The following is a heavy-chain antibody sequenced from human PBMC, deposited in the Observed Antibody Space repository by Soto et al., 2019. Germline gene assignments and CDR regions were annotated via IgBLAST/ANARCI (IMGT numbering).Heavy chain of an antibody. CDR3: ARGSYYSGWV. CDR2: TYYRSKWYS. CDR1: GDSVSSTSTA. V-gene: IGHV6-1*01. J-gene: IGHJ4*02. D-gene: IGHD6-19*01. Sequence: SQTLSLTCAISGDSVSSTSTAWSWIRQSPSRGLEWLGRTYYRSKWYSDYAVSVKSRITINPDTSKNQFSLQLNSVTPEDTAVYYCARGSYYSGWVWGQGTLVTVSS.